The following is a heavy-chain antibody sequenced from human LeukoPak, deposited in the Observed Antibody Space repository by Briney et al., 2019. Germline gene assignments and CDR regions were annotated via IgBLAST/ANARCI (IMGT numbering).Heavy chain of an antibody. CDR3: ARHPTAEWAFDI. CDR1: GGSISNSVYY. V-gene: IGHV4-39*01. CDR2: LHYTGST. Sequence: SETLSLTCTVSGGSISNSVYYWGWVRQPPGKGLEWIGALHYTGSTYYNPSLKSRVTISVDTSKNQFSLNLSSVTAADTAVYYCARHPTAEWAFDIWGQGTMVTVSS. D-gene: IGHD3-3*01. J-gene: IGHJ3*02.